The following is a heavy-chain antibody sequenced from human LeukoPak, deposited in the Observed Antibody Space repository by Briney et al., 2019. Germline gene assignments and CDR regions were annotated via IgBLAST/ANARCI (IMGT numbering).Heavy chain of an antibody. CDR1: GYTFGSYS. V-gene: IGHV1-46*01. Sequence: ASVKVSCKASGYTFGSYSMHWVRQAPGQGLEWMGIIDPRGDSTANARKFQGRVTVTMDTSTSTVYMELSSLTSEDTDVYYCARDNFWSFDYWGQGTLVTVSS. J-gene: IGHJ4*02. CDR3: ARDNFWSFDY. D-gene: IGHD1-20*01. CDR2: IDPRGDST.